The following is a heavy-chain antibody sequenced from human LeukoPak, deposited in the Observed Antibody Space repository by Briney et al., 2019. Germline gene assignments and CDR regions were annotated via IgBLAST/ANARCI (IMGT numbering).Heavy chain of an antibody. CDR2: IRYDGSDK. J-gene: IGHJ4*02. CDR1: GFTFSRYG. CDR3: AKLQLYYDILTGPLVDS. V-gene: IGHV3-30*02. D-gene: IGHD3-9*01. Sequence: GGSLRLSCAASGFTFSRYGMHWVRQAPGKALEWVTFIRYDGSDKYYADSVKGRFTISRDNPKNTVLLQMNSLRPEDTAVYYCAKLQLYYDILTGPLVDSWGQGTPVTVSS.